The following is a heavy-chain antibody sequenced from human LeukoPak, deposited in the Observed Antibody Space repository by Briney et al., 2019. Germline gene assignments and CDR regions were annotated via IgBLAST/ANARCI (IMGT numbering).Heavy chain of an antibody. Sequence: GGSLRLSCAASGFTFSHYWMTWVRQAPGKGLEWVANMKEDGSQETYVDSVKGRFTISRDNAKNSLYLQMNNVRAEDTAVYYCARYSYKQDCGGQETLVTVSS. CDR3: ARYSYKQDC. D-gene: IGHD2-15*01. V-gene: IGHV3-7*01. CDR2: MKEDGSQE. J-gene: IGHJ4*02. CDR1: GFTFSHYW.